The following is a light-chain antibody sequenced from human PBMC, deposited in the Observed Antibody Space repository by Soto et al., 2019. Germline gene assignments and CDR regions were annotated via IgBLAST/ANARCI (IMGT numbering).Light chain of an antibody. V-gene: IGKV3D-15*01. J-gene: IGKJ5*01. CDR2: GAS. CDR3: QQYNNWPPMYT. CDR1: QSVSSN. Sequence: EIVMTQSPATLSVSPGERATLSCRASQSVSSNLAWYQQKPGQAPRLLIYGASSRATGIPDRFSGSGSGTAFTLTISSLQSEDFALYYCQQYNNWPPMYTFGQGTRLEIK.